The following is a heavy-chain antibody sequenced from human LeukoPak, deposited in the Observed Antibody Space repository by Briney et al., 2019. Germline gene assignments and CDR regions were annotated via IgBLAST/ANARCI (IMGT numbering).Heavy chain of an antibody. CDR1: GFTVTNAW. D-gene: IGHD6-13*01. CDR3: ILASAGPAY. CDR2: IRGKADGGAT. V-gene: IGHV3-15*01. Sequence: GGSLRLSCAASGFTVTNAWMTWVRQAPGKGLEWVGRIRGKADGGATDYGAPVKGRFTASRADSKNTLYLQMTSLKTKDTAVYYCILASAGPAYWGQGTLVTVSS. J-gene: IGHJ4*02.